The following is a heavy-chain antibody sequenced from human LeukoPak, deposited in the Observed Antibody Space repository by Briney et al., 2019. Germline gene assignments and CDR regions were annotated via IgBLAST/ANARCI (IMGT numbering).Heavy chain of an antibody. CDR1: GYTFTSYG. CDR3: AREEPPYYYDSSGYYYY. D-gene: IGHD3-22*01. V-gene: IGHV1-69*13. CDR2: IIPIFGTA. Sequence: SVKVSCKASGYTFTSYGISRVRQAPGQGLEWMGGIIPIFGTANYAQKFQGRVTITADESTSTAYMELSSLRSEDTAVYYCAREEPPYYYDSSGYYYYWGQGTLVTVSS. J-gene: IGHJ4*02.